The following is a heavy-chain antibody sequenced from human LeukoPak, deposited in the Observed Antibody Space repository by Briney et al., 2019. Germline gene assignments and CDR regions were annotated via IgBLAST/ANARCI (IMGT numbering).Heavy chain of an antibody. J-gene: IGHJ4*02. Sequence: GGSLRLSCAASGFTFSSYGMHWVRQAPGKALVWVAFIRYDGSNKYYADSVKGRFTISRDNSKNTLYLQMNRLRAEDTAVYYCANSGGDYGEYYFDYWGQGTLVTVSA. D-gene: IGHD4-17*01. CDR3: ANSGGDYGEYYFDY. CDR2: IRYDGSNK. CDR1: GFTFSSYG. V-gene: IGHV3-30*02.